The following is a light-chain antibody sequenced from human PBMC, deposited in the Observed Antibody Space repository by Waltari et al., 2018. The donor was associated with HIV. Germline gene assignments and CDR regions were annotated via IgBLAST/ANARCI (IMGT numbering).Light chain of an antibody. CDR2: GNN. CDR1: SPNTGAGQD. V-gene: IGLV1-40*01. Sequence: QSVLTQPPSVSGAPGQRVTISCPGSSPNTGAGQDVHWYQQLPGTAPKLLIYGNNNRPSGVPDRFSGSKSGTSVSLAITGLQAEDEADYFCQSYDSRLRAVVFGGGTKLTVL. J-gene: IGLJ2*01. CDR3: QSYDSRLRAVV.